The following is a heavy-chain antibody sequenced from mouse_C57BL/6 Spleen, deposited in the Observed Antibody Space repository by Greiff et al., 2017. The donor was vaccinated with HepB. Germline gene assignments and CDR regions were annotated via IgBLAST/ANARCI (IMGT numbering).Heavy chain of an antibody. V-gene: IGHV5-6*01. J-gene: IGHJ1*01. CDR2: ISTGGSYT. CDR1: GFTFSSYV. Sequence: EVQLVESGGDLVKPGGSLKLSCAASGFTFSSYVMSWVRQTPDRRLEWVATISTGGSYTYYPDSVKGRFTISKDNAKNTLYLQMSSLKSEDTAMYYCARREPQDFDVWGPGTTVTVSS. CDR3: ARREPQDFDV.